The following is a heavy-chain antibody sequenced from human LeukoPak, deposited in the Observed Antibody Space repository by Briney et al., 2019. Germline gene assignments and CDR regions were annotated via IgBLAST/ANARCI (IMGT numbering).Heavy chain of an antibody. D-gene: IGHD3-10*01. CDR2: ISSSGSTI. Sequence: PGGSLRLSCAASGFTFSSYEMNWVHQAPGKGLEWVSYISSSGSTIYYADSVKGRFAISRDNAKNTLYLQMNSLRAEDTAVYYCAKDLWWFGEFPNVFDIWGQGTMVTVSS. V-gene: IGHV3-48*03. CDR1: GFTFSSYE. CDR3: AKDLWWFGEFPNVFDI. J-gene: IGHJ3*02.